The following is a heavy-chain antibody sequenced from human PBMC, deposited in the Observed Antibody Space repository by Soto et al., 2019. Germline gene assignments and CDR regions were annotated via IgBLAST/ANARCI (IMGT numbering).Heavy chain of an antibody. V-gene: IGHV4-4*02. CDR1: GGSISSSNW. CDR3: ASQHYYDSSGYYVVY. Sequence: LSLTCAVSGGSISSSNWWSWVRQPPGKGLEWIGEIYHSGSTNYNPSLKSRVTISVDKSKNQFSLKLSSVTAADTAVYYCASQHYYDSSGYYVVYWGQGTLVTVSS. J-gene: IGHJ4*02. CDR2: IYHSGST. D-gene: IGHD3-22*01.